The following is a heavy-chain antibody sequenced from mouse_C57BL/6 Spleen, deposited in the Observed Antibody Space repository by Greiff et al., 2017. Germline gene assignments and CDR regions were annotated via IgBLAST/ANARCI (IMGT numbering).Heavy chain of an antibody. D-gene: IGHD1-1*01. V-gene: IGHV1-54*01. CDR3: ARGGGTTVDY. Sequence: VQLQESGAELVRPGTSVKVSCKASGYAFTNYLIEWVKQRPGQGLEWIGVINPGSGGTNYNEKFKGKATLTADKSSSTAYMQLSSLTSEDSAVYCCARGGGTTVDYWGQGTTLTVSS. J-gene: IGHJ2*01. CDR2: INPGSGGT. CDR1: GYAFTNYL.